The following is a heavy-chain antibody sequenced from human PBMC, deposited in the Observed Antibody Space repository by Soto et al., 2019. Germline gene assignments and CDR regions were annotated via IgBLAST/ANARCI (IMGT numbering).Heavy chain of an antibody. D-gene: IGHD6-19*01. J-gene: IGHJ4*02. CDR3: ARSYSSGWEFDY. CDR1: GFTFSNYY. CDR2: ISSTGRTI. Sequence: PGGSLRLSCGASGFTFSNYYMSWIRQAPGRGLEWVSYISSTGRTIYHADSVKGRFTVSRDNAQNSLPLKLNSLRVEDTAVYYCARSYSSGWEFDYWGQGTQVTVSS. V-gene: IGHV3-11*01.